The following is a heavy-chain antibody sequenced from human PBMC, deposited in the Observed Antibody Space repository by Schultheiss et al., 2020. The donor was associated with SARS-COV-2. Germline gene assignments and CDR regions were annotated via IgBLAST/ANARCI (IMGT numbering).Heavy chain of an antibody. CDR2: ISSNGGST. V-gene: IGHV3-64*01. Sequence: GGSLRLSCAASGFTFSSYAMHWVRQAPGKGLEYVSAISSNGGSTYYANSAKGRFTISRDNSKNTLYLQMGSLRAEDMAVYYCARDPAGAEYGSSRGMDVWGQGTTVTVSS. CDR3: ARDPAGAEYGSSRGMDV. CDR1: GFTFSSYA. D-gene: IGHD6-6*01. J-gene: IGHJ6*02.